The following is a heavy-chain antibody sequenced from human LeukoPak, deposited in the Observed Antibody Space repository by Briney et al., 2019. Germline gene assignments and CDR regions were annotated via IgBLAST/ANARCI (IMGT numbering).Heavy chain of an antibody. CDR2: IAFDGNNK. J-gene: IGHJ4*02. D-gene: IGHD1-26*01. CDR1: GFSFSTYS. CDR3: AKDRAPGGNYYDFSD. V-gene: IGHV3-30-3*01. Sequence: GWAVRLSNAASGFSFSTYSIHWVRQAPGTGLEWVTVIAFDGNNKYYADSVRGRFTISRDNSKNTVYLQMNSLRTEDTAIYYCAKDRAPGGNYYDFSDWGQGTLVTVSS.